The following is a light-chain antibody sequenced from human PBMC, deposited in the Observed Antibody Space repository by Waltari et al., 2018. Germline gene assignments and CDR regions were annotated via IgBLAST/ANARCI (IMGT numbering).Light chain of an antibody. CDR1: QSLLDSSDNRNY. J-gene: IGKJ1*01. V-gene: IGKV4-1*01. CDR3: EQYPSVTPT. Sequence: DIVLTQSPDSLAMSLGERANINCKSSQSLLDSSDNRNYLAWYQQEPGQPPKLLIDWASTRESGVPDRFSGSESGTSFTLPISSLQAEDVAVYYCEQYPSVTPTFGQWTKVQIK. CDR2: WAS.